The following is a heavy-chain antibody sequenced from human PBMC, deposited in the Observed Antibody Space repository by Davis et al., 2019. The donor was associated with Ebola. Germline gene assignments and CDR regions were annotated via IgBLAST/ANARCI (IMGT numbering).Heavy chain of an antibody. D-gene: IGHD3-9*01. V-gene: IGHV3-23*01. J-gene: IGHJ4*02. CDR2: ISGSGGST. CDR1: GFTFSSYA. CDR3: AKWLRYFDWTYYFDY. Sequence: GESLKIPCAASGFTFSSYAMSWVRQAPGKGLELVSAISGSGGSTYYADSVKGRFTISRDNSKNTLYLQMNSLRAEDTAVYYCAKWLRYFDWTYYFDYWGQGTLVTVSS.